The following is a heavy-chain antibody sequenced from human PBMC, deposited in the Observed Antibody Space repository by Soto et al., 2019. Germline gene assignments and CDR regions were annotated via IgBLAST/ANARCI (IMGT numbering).Heavy chain of an antibody. Sequence: TLSLTCTVSGGSISSGGYYWSWIRQHPGKGLEWIGYIYYSGSTYYNPSLKSRVTISVDTSKNQFSLKLSSVTAADTAVYYCATNLRDSSTSCVDYWGQGTLVTVSS. CDR1: GGSISSGGYY. D-gene: IGHD2-2*01. J-gene: IGHJ4*02. V-gene: IGHV4-31*03. CDR3: ATNLRDSSTSCVDY. CDR2: IYYSGST.